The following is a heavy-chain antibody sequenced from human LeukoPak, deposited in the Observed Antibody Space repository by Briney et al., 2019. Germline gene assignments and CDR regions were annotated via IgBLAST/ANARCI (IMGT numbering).Heavy chain of an antibody. CDR3: ARVGCSGGSCYHNYYYYYGMDV. CDR1: GGSVSSGSYY. CDR2: INHSGST. Sequence: PSETLSLTCTVSGGSVSSGSYYWSWIRQPPGKGLEWIGEINHSGSTNYNPSLKSRVTISVDTSKNQFSLKLSSVTAADTAVYYRARVGCSGGSCYHNYYYYYGMDVWGQGTTVTVSS. D-gene: IGHD2-15*01. J-gene: IGHJ6*02. V-gene: IGHV4-39*07.